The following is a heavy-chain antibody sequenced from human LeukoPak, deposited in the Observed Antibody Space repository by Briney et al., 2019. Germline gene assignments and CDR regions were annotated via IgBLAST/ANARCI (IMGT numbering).Heavy chain of an antibody. CDR1: GFTFSSYW. CDR3: ARGGASGTYLHWFDP. D-gene: IGHD3-10*01. V-gene: IGHV3-74*01. Sequence: GGSLRLSCAASGFTFSSYWMHWVRQAPGKGLVWVSRINGDGISTGYADSVKGRFTLSRDNAKKPLYLQMNSLRAEDTAVYYCARGGASGTYLHWFDPWGQGTLVTVSA. J-gene: IGHJ5*02. CDR2: INGDGIST.